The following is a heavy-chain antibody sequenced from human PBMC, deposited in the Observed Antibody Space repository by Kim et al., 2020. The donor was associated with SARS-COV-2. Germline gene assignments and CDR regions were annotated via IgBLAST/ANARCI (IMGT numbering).Heavy chain of an antibody. CDR2: IKSKTDGGTT. Sequence: GGSLRLSCAASGFTFSNAWMSWVRQAPGKGLEWVGRIKSKTDGGTTDYAAPVKGRFTISRDDSKNTLYLQMNSLKTEDTAVYYCTAPFWSGYYGKSYYYYGMDVWGQGTTVTVSS. V-gene: IGHV3-15*01. CDR1: GFTFSNAW. J-gene: IGHJ6*02. CDR3: TAPFWSGYYGKSYYYYGMDV. D-gene: IGHD3-3*01.